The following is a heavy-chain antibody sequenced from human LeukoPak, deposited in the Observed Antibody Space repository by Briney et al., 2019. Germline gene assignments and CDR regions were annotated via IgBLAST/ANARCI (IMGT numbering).Heavy chain of an antibody. D-gene: IGHD6-19*01. CDR2: ISSSSSYI. CDR1: GFTFSSYS. Sequence: PGGSLRLSCAASGFTFSSYSMNWVRQAPGKGLEWVSSISSSSSYIYYADSVKGRFTISRDNAKNSLYLQMNSLRAEDTAVYYCAREPVAVAGPIGDYWGQGTLVTVSS. J-gene: IGHJ4*02. CDR3: AREPVAVAGPIGDY. V-gene: IGHV3-21*01.